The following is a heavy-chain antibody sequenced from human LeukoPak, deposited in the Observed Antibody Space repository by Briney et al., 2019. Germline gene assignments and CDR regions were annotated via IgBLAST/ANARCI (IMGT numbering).Heavy chain of an antibody. CDR1: GGSFSGYY. CDR3: ARGLRRIAARPIDY. CDR2: INHSGST. J-gene: IGHJ4*02. V-gene: IGHV4-34*01. D-gene: IGHD6-6*01. Sequence: SETLSLTCAVYGGSFSGYYWSWIRQPPGKGLEWIGEINHSGSTNYNPSLKSRVTISVDTSKNQFSLKLSSVTAADTAVYYCARGLRRIAARPIDYWGQGTLVTVSS.